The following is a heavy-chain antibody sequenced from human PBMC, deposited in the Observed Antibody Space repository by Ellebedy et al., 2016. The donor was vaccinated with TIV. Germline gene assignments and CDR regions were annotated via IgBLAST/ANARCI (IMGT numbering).Heavy chain of an antibody. CDR1: GFSLRTGRLS. CDR2: IDWDADK. J-gene: IGHJ4*02. D-gene: IGHD2-15*01. Sequence: SGPTLVKPTQTLTLTCTFSGFSLRTGRLSVSWIRQPPGKALEWLARIDWDADKFYSTSLRTRLTISKDSSENQVVLTMTNMDPEDTATYYCARISGGWGFGYWGQGALVTVSS. CDR3: ARISGGWGFGY. V-gene: IGHV2-70*17.